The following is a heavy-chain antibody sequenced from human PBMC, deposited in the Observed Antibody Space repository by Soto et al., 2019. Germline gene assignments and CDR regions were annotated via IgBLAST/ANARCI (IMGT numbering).Heavy chain of an antibody. J-gene: IGHJ6*03. CDR1: GFTFSSYA. Sequence: EVQLLESGGGLVQPGGSLRLSCAASGFTFSSYAMSWVRQAPGKGLEWVSAISGSGGSTYYADSVKGRFTISRDNSKNTQFLQMSSLRVEDPALYYCAKDPRVTIFGVAAPGSHMDVWGKGTMVTVSS. V-gene: IGHV3-23*01. D-gene: IGHD3-3*01. CDR3: AKDPRVTIFGVAAPGSHMDV. CDR2: ISGSGGST.